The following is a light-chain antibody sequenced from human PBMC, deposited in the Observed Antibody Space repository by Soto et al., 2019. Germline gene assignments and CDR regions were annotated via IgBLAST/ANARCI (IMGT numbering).Light chain of an antibody. V-gene: IGKV3-20*01. CDR3: QQFSSSPLT. Sequence: EIVLTQSPGTLSLSPGERATLSCRASQSISSSYLAWYQQKPGQPPRLLLYRTFSRATGIPDRFSGSGSGTDLTLTISRLEPEDFAVYFCQQFSSSPLTFGGGTKVDIK. J-gene: IGKJ4*01. CDR2: RTF. CDR1: QSISSSY.